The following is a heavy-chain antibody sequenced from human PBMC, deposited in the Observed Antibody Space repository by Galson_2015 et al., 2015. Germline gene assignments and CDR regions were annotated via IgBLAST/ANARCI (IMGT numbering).Heavy chain of an antibody. CDR1: GFTFTSSA. J-gene: IGHJ6*02. CDR2: IVVGSGNA. D-gene: IGHD6-13*01. Sequence: SVKVSCKASGFTFTSSAVQWVRQARGQRLEWIGWIVVGSGNANYAQKFQERVTITRDMSTSTAYMELSSLRSEDTAVYYCAADDPEGSSWYASFRYYYGMDVWGQGTTVTVSS. CDR3: AADDPEGSSWYASFRYYYGMDV. V-gene: IGHV1-58*01.